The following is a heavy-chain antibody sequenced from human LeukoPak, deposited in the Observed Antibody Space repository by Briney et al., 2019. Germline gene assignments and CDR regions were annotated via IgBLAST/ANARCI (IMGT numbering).Heavy chain of an antibody. D-gene: IGHD2-2*01. V-gene: IGHV7-4-1*02. CDR3: ARQLVVVPGASIHWFDP. CDR2: INTNTGNP. Sequence: VASVKVSCKASGYTFTNYAMNWVRQAPGQGLEWMGWINTNTGNPTYAQGFTGRFVFSVDTSVSTAYLKISSLKAEDTAVYYCARQLVVVPGASIHWFDPWGQGTLVTVSS. J-gene: IGHJ5*02. CDR1: GYTFTNYA.